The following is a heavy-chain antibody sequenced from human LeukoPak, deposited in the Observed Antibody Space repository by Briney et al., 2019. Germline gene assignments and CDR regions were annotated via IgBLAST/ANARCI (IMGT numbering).Heavy chain of an antibody. CDR3: ARDVVAAAGYYFDY. CDR1: GFTFSSYS. CDR2: ISSSSGYI. D-gene: IGHD6-13*01. Sequence: GGSLRLSCAASGFTFSSYSMNWVRQAPGKGLEWVSSISSSSGYIYYADSVKGRFTISRDNAKNSLYLQMNSLRAEDTAVYYCARDVVAAAGYYFDYWGQGTLVTVSS. J-gene: IGHJ4*02. V-gene: IGHV3-21*01.